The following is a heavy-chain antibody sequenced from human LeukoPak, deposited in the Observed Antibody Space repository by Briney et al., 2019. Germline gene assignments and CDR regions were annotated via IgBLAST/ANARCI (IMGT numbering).Heavy chain of an antibody. CDR3: ARVYDSSGPHRGSYFDY. D-gene: IGHD3-22*01. CDR2: FSSNGGST. Sequence: GSLRISCAASGFTFSSYSIHWVRQAPGKGLEYVSAFSSNGGSTYYANSVKGRFTISRDNSKNTLYLQMGSLRAEDMAVYYCARVYDSSGPHRGSYFDYWGQGTLVTVSS. CDR1: GFTFSSYS. V-gene: IGHV3-64*01. J-gene: IGHJ4*02.